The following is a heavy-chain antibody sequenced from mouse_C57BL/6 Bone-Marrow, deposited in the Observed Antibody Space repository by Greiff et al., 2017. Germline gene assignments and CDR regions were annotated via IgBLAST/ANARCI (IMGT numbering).Heavy chain of an antibody. V-gene: IGHV1-54*01. CDR2: INPGSGGT. Sequence: VQLQQSGAELVRPGTSVKVSCKASGYAFTNYLIEWVKQRPGQGLEWIGVINPGSGGTNYNEKFKGKATLTADKSSSTAYMQLSSLTSEDSAVYFCASVDGGFAYWGQGTLVTVSA. CDR3: ASVDGGFAY. D-gene: IGHD1-1*02. CDR1: GYAFTNYL. J-gene: IGHJ3*01.